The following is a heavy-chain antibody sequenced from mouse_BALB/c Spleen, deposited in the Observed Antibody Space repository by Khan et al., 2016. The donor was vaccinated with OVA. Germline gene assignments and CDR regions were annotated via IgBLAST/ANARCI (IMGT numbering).Heavy chain of an antibody. CDR3: ARSVSITTVVATYFDY. V-gene: IGHV3-2*02. J-gene: IGHJ2*01. CDR1: GYSITSDYA. Sequence: EVQLQESGPGPVNPSQSLSLTCTVTGYSITSDYAWNWIRQFPGNKLEWMGYISYSGRTSYNPSLKSRISITRDTSKNQVFLQLNSVTTEDTATYYCARSVSITTVVATYFDYWGQGTTLTVSS. D-gene: IGHD1-1*01. CDR2: ISYSGRT.